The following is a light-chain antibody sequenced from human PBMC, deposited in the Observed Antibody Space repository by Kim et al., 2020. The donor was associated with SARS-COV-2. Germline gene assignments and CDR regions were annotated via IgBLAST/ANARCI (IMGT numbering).Light chain of an antibody. Sequence: ELVMTQSPAILSVSPGERATLSCRASQSVSNNLAWYQQKPGQAPRLLMYDASTRATGIPARFSGSGSGTEFTLTISSLQSEDFAVYYCQQYSKWRTFGQGTKVDIK. J-gene: IGKJ1*01. V-gene: IGKV3-15*01. CDR1: QSVSNN. CDR3: QQYSKWRT. CDR2: DAS.